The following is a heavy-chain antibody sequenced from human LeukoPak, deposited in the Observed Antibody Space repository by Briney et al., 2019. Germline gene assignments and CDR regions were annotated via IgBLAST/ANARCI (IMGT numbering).Heavy chain of an antibody. J-gene: IGHJ3*02. CDR2: IYPGDSDT. CDR1: GYSFPNYW. V-gene: IGHV5-51*01. D-gene: IGHD3-16*02. CDR3: ARSRAEKVPVWGSYRHHDAFDI. Sequence: GESLKISCKGSGYSFPNYWIGWVRQMPGKGLEWMGIIYPGDSDTTYKPSFQDQVTISADKSISTAYLQWSSLKASDTARYYCARSRAEKVPVWGSYRHHDAFDIWGQGTRVTVSS.